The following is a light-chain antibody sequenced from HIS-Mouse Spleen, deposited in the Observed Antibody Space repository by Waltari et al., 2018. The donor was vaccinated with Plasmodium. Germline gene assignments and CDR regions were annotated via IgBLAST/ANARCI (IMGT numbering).Light chain of an antibody. CDR3: YSAADNNLV. CDR2: IDS. V-gene: IGLV3-27*01. J-gene: IGLJ3*02. CDR1: VLAKKY. Sequence: SYELTQPSSVSVSPGQTARITCSGAVLAKKYARWVQQKPGQAPGLVIYIDSERPSGIPERFAGSSAGTTVTLTISGAQVEDEADYYCYSAADNNLVFGGGTKLTVL.